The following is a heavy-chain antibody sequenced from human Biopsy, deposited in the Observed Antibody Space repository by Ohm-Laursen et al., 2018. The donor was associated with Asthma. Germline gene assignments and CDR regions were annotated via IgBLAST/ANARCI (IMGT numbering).Heavy chain of an antibody. J-gene: IGHJ4*02. D-gene: IGHD2-15*01. CDR3: AGFCSGGNCPDH. CDR1: GVSIRSYY. Sequence: GTLSLTCTVSGVSIRSYYWTWIRQPPGKGLEWIGNIHYSGSTYSNPPLKSQVTISVDTSKKQISLRLSSVIAADTAVYYCAGFCSGGNCPDHWGQGTLVTVSS. V-gene: IGHV4-59*01. CDR2: IHYSGST.